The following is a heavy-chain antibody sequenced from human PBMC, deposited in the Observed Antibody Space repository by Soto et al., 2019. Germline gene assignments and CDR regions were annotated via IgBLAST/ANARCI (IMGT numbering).Heavy chain of an antibody. CDR3: AKDGQYYDFWSCYQLRGWFDP. J-gene: IGHJ5*02. CDR1: GFTFSSYA. D-gene: IGHD3-3*01. CDR2: ISGSGGST. V-gene: IGHV3-23*01. Sequence: EVQLLESGGGLVQPGGSLRLSCAASGFTFSSYAMSWVRQAPGKGLEWVSAISGSGGSTYYADSVKGRFTISRDNSKNTLYLHMNSLRDEDTAVYYCAKDGQYYDFWSCYQLRGWFDPWGQGTLVTVSS.